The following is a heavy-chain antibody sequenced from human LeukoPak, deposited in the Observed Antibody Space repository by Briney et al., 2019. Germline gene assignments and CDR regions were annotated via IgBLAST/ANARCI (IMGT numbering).Heavy chain of an antibody. J-gene: IGHJ6*02. CDR3: ARVVVVAATTYYYYGMDV. CDR1: GGSISSGGYY. Sequence: SETLSLTCTVSGGSISSGGYYWSWIRRHPGKGLEWIGYIYYSGSTYYNPSLKSRVTISVDTSKNQFSLKLSSVTAADTAVYYCARVVVVAATTYYYYGMDVWGQGTTVTVSS. CDR2: IYYSGST. D-gene: IGHD2-15*01. V-gene: IGHV4-31*03.